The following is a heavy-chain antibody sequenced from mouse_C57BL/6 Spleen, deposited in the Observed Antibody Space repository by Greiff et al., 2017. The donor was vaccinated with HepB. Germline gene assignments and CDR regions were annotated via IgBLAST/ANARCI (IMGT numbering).Heavy chain of an antibody. CDR2: ISSGSSTI. J-gene: IGHJ2*01. CDR1: GFTFSDYG. Sequence: EVKLMESGGGLVKPGGSLKLSCAASGFTFSDYGMHWVRQAPEKGLEWVAYISSGSSTIYYADTVKGRFTISRDNAKNTLFLQMTSLRSEDTAMYYCAREALGYYFDYWGQGTTLTVSS. CDR3: AREALGYYFDY. V-gene: IGHV5-17*01. D-gene: IGHD2-10*02.